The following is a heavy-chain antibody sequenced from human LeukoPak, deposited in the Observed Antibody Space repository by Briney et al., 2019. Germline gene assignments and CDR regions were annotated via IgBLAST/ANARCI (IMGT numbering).Heavy chain of an antibody. CDR3: ARQGWYCSSTSCYEEYYYYGMDV. CDR1: GYSFTSYW. V-gene: IGHV5-51*01. D-gene: IGHD2-2*01. Sequence: GESLKISCKGSGYSFTSYWIGWVRQMPGKGLEWMGIIYPGDSDTRYSPSFQDQVTISADKSISTAYLQWSSLKASDTAMYYCARQGWYCSSTSCYEEYYYYGMDVWGQGTTVTVSS. J-gene: IGHJ6*02. CDR2: IYPGDSDT.